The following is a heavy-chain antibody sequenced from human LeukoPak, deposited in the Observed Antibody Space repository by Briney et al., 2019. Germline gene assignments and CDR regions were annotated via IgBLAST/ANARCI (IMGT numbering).Heavy chain of an antibody. Sequence: GGSLRLSCAASGFTFSSYGMHWVRQAPGKELEWVAVIWYDGSNKYYADSVKGRFTISRDNSKNTLYLQMNSLRAEDTAVYYCAGTTVTTRLYGMDVWGQGTTVTVSS. CDR2: IWYDGSNK. D-gene: IGHD4-17*01. V-gene: IGHV3-33*01. J-gene: IGHJ6*02. CDR3: AGTTVTTRLYGMDV. CDR1: GFTFSSYG.